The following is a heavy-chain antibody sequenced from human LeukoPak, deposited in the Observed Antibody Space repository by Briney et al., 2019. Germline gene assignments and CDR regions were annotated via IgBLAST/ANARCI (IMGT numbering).Heavy chain of an antibody. CDR2: INPNSGGT. V-gene: IGHV1-2*02. Sequence: ASVKVSCKASGCTFSSYAISWVRQAPGQGLEWMGWINPNSGGTNYAQKFQGRVTMTRDTSISTAYMELSRLRSDDTAVYYCARVTLGSGWYVAFDIWGQGTMVTVSS. CDR3: ARVTLGSGWYVAFDI. D-gene: IGHD6-19*01. J-gene: IGHJ3*02. CDR1: GCTFSSYA.